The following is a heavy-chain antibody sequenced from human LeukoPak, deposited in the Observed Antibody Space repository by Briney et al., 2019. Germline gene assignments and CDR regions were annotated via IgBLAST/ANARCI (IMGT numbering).Heavy chain of an antibody. CDR2: INFSGTR. J-gene: IGHJ5*02. CDR1: GESFSGHF. CDR3: APPPYYYEANGYSVA. Sequence: SETLSLTCAVSGESFSGHFWSWVRQPPGKGLEWIGEINFSGTRNYNPSLNGRVTISMEKSKNQFTLSMTSLTAADTAVYYCAPPPYYYEANGYSVAWGQGTLVTVSS. D-gene: IGHD3-22*01. V-gene: IGHV4-34*01.